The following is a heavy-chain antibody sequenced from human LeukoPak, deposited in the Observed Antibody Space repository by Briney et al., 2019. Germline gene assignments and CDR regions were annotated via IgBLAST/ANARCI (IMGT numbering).Heavy chain of an antibody. Sequence: SETLSLTCTVSGGSISSGDYYWSWIRQAPGKGLEWIGYIYYSGSTYYNPSLKSRVTISVDTSKNQFSLKLSSVTAADTAVYYCARGRYYYDSSGPSRGAFDIWGQGTMVTVSS. CDR1: GGSISSGDYY. V-gene: IGHV4-30-4*01. CDR3: ARGRYYYDSSGPSRGAFDI. D-gene: IGHD3-22*01. J-gene: IGHJ3*02. CDR2: IYYSGST.